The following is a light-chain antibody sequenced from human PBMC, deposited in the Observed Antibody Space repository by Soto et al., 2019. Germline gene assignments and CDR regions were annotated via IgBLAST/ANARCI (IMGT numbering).Light chain of an antibody. V-gene: IGKV3-11*01. CDR1: QSVSSY. J-gene: IGKJ3*01. CDR3: QQRSNLPP. CDR2: YAS. Sequence: EIVLTQSPATLSLSPGERATLSCRASQSVSSYFAWYQQKPGQAPRLLIYYASTRATGIPAKFNGSGSGTDFTLTISSLEPEDFAVYYCQQRSNLPPFGPRTKVDIK.